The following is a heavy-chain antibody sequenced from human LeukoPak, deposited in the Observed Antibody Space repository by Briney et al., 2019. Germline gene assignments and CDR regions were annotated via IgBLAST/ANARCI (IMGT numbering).Heavy chain of an antibody. Sequence: GGSLRLSCAASGFTFSGSAMHWVRQASGKGLEWVGRIRSKANSYATAYAASVKGRFTISRDDSKNTAYLQMNSLKPEDTAVYYCVVVAPRIDYWGQGTLVTVSS. CDR1: GFTFSGSA. CDR3: VVVAPRIDY. CDR2: IRSKANSYAT. D-gene: IGHD3-22*01. V-gene: IGHV3-73*01. J-gene: IGHJ4*02.